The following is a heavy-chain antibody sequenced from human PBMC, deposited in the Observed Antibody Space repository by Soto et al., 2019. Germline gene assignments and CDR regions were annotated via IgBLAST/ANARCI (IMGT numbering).Heavy chain of an antibody. CDR2: IFHSGNA. CDR1: GGSMRSVY. Sequence: PSETLSLTCTVSGGSMRSVYWSWIRQPPGKRLEWIGFIFHSGNAKYNPSLKSRVTISIDTSKSQFSLSLDSVTAADTAVYFCARAHAPTLPFDYWGLGXLVTVYS. V-gene: IGHV4-59*01. J-gene: IGHJ4*01. D-gene: IGHD2-15*01. CDR3: ARAHAPTLPFDY.